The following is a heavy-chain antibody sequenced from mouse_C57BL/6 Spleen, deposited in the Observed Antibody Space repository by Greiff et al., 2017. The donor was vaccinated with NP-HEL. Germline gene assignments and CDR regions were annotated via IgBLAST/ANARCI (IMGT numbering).Heavy chain of an antibody. Sequence: QVQLKQSGPELVKPGASVKISCKASGYAFSSSWMNWVKQRPGKGLEWIGRIYPGDGDTNYNGKFKGKATLTADKSSSTAYMQLSSLTSEDSAVYFCARSGTTVDYYAMDYWGQGTSVTVSS. CDR3: ARSGTTVDYYAMDY. D-gene: IGHD1-1*01. J-gene: IGHJ4*01. V-gene: IGHV1-82*01. CDR2: IYPGDGDT. CDR1: GYAFSSSW.